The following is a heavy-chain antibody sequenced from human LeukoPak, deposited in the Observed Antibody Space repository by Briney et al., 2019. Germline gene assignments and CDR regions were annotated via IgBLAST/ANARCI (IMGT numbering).Heavy chain of an antibody. CDR3: ARLQNSGYEY. J-gene: IGHJ4*02. CDR1: GGTFSSYA. D-gene: IGHD5-12*01. Sequence: SVKVSCKASGGTFSSYAISWVRQAPGQGLEWMGRIIPILGTANYAQKFQGRVTITADKSTSTAYMELSSLRSEDTAVYYCARLQNSGYEYWGQGTLVTVSS. CDR2: IIPILGTA. V-gene: IGHV1-69*04.